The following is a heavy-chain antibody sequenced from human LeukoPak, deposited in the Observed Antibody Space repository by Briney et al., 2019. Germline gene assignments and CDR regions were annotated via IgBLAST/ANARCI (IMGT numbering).Heavy chain of an antibody. V-gene: IGHV3-64*01. D-gene: IGHD1-26*01. J-gene: IGHJ4*02. CDR1: GFTFSSYA. CDR2: ISSNGGST. CDR3: ARGDSGSYVGSTPFDY. Sequence: PGGSLRLSCAASGFTFSSYAMHWVRQAPGKGLEYVSAISSNGGSTYYANSVKGRFTISRDNSKNTLYLRMGSLRAEDMAVYYCARGDSGSYVGSTPFDYWGQGTLVTVSS.